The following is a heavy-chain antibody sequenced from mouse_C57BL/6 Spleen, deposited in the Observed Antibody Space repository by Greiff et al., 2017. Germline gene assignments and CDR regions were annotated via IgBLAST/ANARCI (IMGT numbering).Heavy chain of an antibody. CDR3: TSPDYYGSSPWYFDV. CDR2: IRNKANNHAT. CDR1: GFTFSDAW. V-gene: IGHV6-6*01. Sequence: EVQLQQSGGGLVQPGGSMKLSCAASGFTFSDAWMDWVRQSPEKGLEWVAEIRNKANNHATYYAESVEGRFTISRDDSKSSVYLQMNVLRAEDTGIYYCTSPDYYGSSPWYFDVWGTGTTLTVSS. J-gene: IGHJ1*03. D-gene: IGHD1-1*01.